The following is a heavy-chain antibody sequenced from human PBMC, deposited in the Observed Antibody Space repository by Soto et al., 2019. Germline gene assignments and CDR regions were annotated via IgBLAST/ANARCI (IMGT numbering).Heavy chain of an antibody. Sequence: GXLMLSCAASGLTFTRYSMSWVRQAPGKGLEWVANIKQDGSEKYYVDSVKGRFTISRDNAKNSLYLQMNSLRAEDTAVYYCARDLRIAAAGTVGMDVWGQGTTVTASS. J-gene: IGHJ6*02. CDR3: ARDLRIAAAGTVGMDV. CDR2: IKQDGSEK. V-gene: IGHV3-7*03. CDR1: GLTFTRYS. D-gene: IGHD6-13*01.